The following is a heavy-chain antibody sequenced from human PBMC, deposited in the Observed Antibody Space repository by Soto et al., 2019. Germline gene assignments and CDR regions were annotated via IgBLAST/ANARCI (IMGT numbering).Heavy chain of an antibody. CDR2: ISAYNGNT. D-gene: IGHD6-13*01. V-gene: IGHV1-18*01. J-gene: IGHJ6*02. Sequence: GASVKVSCKASGYTFTSYGISWVRQAPGQGLEWMGWISAYNGNTNYAQKLQGRVTMTTDTSTSTAYMELRSLRSDDTAVYYWASHNSSSWPLYATDFWCQGPTVTVSS. CDR1: GYTFTSYG. CDR3: ASHNSSSWPLYATDF.